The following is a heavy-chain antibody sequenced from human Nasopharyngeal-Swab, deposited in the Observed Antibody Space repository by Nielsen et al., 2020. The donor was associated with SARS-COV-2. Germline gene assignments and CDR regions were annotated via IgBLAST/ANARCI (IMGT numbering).Heavy chain of an antibody. D-gene: IGHD4/OR15-4a*01. V-gene: IGHV3-73*01. J-gene: IGHJ4*02. CDR1: GFVFSGSA. CDR2: IGDKAHNYAT. Sequence: GGSLRLSCAASGFVFSGSAIHWVRQASGKGLEWVGRIGDKAHNYATTYAASVKGRFTISRDDSKNTAFLQMDSLNTEDTALYYCTTDYYFDYWGQGTRVTVSS. CDR3: TTDYYFDY.